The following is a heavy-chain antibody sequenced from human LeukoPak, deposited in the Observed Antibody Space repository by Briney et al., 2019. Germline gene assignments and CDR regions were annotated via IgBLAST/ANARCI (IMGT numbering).Heavy chain of an antibody. Sequence: ASVKVSCKASGYTFTSYGISWVRQAPGQGLEWMGWISAYNGNTNYAQKLQGRVTMTTDTSTSTAHMELRSLRSDDTAVYYCARSDYYDSSGDYWGQGTLVTVSS. J-gene: IGHJ4*02. V-gene: IGHV1-18*01. CDR1: GYTFTSYG. D-gene: IGHD3-22*01. CDR3: ARSDYYDSSGDY. CDR2: ISAYNGNT.